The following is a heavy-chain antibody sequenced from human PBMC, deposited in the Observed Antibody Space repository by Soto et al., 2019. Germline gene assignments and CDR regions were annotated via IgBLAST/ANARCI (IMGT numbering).Heavy chain of an antibody. Sequence: EVQLVESVGGLVQHGGSLRLSCAASKFSFSGYWMNWVRQAPGKGLMWVSRVNPDGSTTTYADSVKGRFTISRDNAKNTVFLQMNSLRADDTAVYYCAKVASGSYDWFDPWGQGTLVTVSS. V-gene: IGHV3-74*01. CDR2: VNPDGSTT. D-gene: IGHD1-26*01. CDR1: KFSFSGYW. J-gene: IGHJ5*02. CDR3: AKVASGSYDWFDP.